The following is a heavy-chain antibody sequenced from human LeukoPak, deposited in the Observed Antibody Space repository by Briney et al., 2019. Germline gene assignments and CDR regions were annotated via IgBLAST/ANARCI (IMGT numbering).Heavy chain of an antibody. D-gene: IGHD3-9*01. Sequence: PSETLSLTCAVYGGSFSGYYWSWIRQPPGKGLEWIGEINHSGSTNYNPPLKSRVTISVDTSKNQFSLKLSSVTAADTAVYYCARRAARRYFDWLPFPWYFQHWGQGTLVTVSS. CDR1: GGSFSGYY. CDR2: INHSGST. CDR3: ARRAARRYFDWLPFPWYFQH. V-gene: IGHV4-34*01. J-gene: IGHJ1*01.